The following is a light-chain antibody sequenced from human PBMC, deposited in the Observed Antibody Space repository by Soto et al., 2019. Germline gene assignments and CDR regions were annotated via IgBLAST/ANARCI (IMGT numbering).Light chain of an antibody. V-gene: IGLV2-23*01. Sequence: QSALTQPASVSGSPGQSITISCTGTSSDVGSYNLVSWYQQHPGKAPKLMIYEGSKRPSGVSNRFSGSKSGNTASLTISGLQSEDEADYYCFSYAVSSTLVFGGGTKLTGL. J-gene: IGLJ2*01. CDR3: FSYAVSSTLV. CDR2: EGS. CDR1: SSDVGSYNL.